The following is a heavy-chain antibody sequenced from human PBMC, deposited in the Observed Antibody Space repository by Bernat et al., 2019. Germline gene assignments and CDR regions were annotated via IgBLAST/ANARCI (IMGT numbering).Heavy chain of an antibody. CDR2: LYSSGNR. CDR1: GVSVSNNY. D-gene: IGHD4-4*01. Sequence: EVRLVETGGDLIQPGGSLRISCAVSGVSVSNNYMSWARQAPGKGLEWVSVLYSSGNRHYTDSVMARLTIFRDDSKNTLYLQINSLRVQDTAVYFCAFVIGPTDPGWFDPWGQGTLVTVSS. V-gene: IGHV3-53*05. J-gene: IGHJ5*01. CDR3: AFVIGPTDPGWFDP.